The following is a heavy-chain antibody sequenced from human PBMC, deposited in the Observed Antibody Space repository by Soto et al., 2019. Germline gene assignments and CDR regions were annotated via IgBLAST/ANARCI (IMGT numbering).Heavy chain of an antibody. CDR2: IWYDGSNK. V-gene: IGHV3-33*01. CDR3: ARTSGYRTYYYYGMDV. CDR1: GFTFSSYG. J-gene: IGHJ6*02. D-gene: IGHD3-9*01. Sequence: GGSLRLSCAASGFTFSSYGMHWVRQAPGKGLEWVAVIWYDGSNKYYADSEKGRFTISRDNSKNTLYLQMNSLRAGDTAVYYCARTSGYRTYYYYGMDVWGQGTTVTVSS.